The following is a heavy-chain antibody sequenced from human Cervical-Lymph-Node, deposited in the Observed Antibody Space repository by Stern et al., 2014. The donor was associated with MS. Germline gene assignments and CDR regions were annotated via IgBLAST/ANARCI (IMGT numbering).Heavy chain of an antibody. V-gene: IGHV4-31*03. CDR1: GGSISSDNYY. CDR2: IYYSGIT. Sequence: VQLVESGPGLVKPSQTLSLTCTVSGGSISSDNYYWTWIRQHPGKGLEWIGHIYYSGITYYNPSLKSRVSITVDTSQNLFSLRLSSVTAADTAVYYCARDHFTTSLDVWGHGTTVTVS. J-gene: IGHJ6*02. CDR3: ARDHFTTSLDV. D-gene: IGHD3-22*01.